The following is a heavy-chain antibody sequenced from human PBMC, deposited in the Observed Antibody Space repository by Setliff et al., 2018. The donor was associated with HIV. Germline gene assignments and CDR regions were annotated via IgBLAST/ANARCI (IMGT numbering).Heavy chain of an antibody. CDR2: IFTSGSA. Sequence: PSETLSLTCTVSGDSISSGRYYWNWIRQPAGKGLDWIGHIFTSGSAFSSGTANYSPSLKSRVTISVDTSKNRFSLTLRSVTAADTAVYYCARTRSGTYYGEMNWFDPWGQGILVTVSS. CDR3: ARTRSGTYYGEMNWFDP. J-gene: IGHJ5*02. D-gene: IGHD3-10*01. CDR1: GDSISSGRYY. V-gene: IGHV4-61*09.